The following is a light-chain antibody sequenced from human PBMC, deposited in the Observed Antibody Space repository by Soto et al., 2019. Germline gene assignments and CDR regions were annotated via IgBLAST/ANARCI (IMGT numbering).Light chain of an antibody. V-gene: IGLV1-51*02. CDR2: ENN. Sequence: QSVLTQPPSVSAAPGQKVTISCSGSSSNIGNNYVSWYQQLPGTAPKLLIYENNKRPSGIPDRFSGSKSGTSATLGITGLQTGDEADYYCGTWDSSLSALYFGTGTKLTVL. CDR3: GTWDSSLSALY. J-gene: IGLJ1*01. CDR1: SSNIGNNY.